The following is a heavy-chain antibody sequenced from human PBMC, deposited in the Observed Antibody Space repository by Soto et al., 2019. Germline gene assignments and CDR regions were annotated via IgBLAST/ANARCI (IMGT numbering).Heavy chain of an antibody. D-gene: IGHD3-10*01. CDR1: GFTFSSYS. CDR2: ISSSSSYI. V-gene: IGHV3-21*01. CDR3: ARVDDSSGSFQPNYYYYGMDV. J-gene: IGHJ6*02. Sequence: KPGGSLRLSCAASGFTFSSYSMNWVRQAPGKGLEWVSSISSSSSYIYYADSVKGRFTISRDNAKNSLYLQMNSLRAEDTAVYYCARVDDSSGSFQPNYYYYGMDVWGQGTTVTVSS.